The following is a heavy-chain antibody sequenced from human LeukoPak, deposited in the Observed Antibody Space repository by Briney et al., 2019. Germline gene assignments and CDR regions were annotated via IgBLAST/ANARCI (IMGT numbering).Heavy chain of an antibody. CDR2: IYYSGST. V-gene: IGHV4-39*01. CDR1: GGSISSSSYY. Sequence: SETLSLTCTVSGGSISSSSYYWGWIRQPPGKGLEWIVSIYYSGSTYYNPSLKSRVTISVDPSKNQFSLKLSSVTAADRAVYYCARQGGPRKRNPVGYWGEGTLVTVSS. CDR3: ARQGGPRKRNPVGY. J-gene: IGHJ4*02. D-gene: IGHD1-14*01.